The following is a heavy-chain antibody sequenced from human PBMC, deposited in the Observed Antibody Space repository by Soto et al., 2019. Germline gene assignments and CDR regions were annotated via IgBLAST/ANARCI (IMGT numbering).Heavy chain of an antibody. J-gene: IGHJ6*02. Sequence: QGHLQESGPGLVKPSQTLSLTCTVSGGSISSGGYYWIWIRQHPVKRLEWIGYIYYSGTTYYNPSLKRRVTISVDTSKNQFSLKLSSVTAADTAVYYCARANDGHYLDYYYGMDVWGQGTTVTVSS. CDR2: IYYSGTT. CDR3: ARANDGHYLDYYYGMDV. D-gene: IGHD4-17*01. CDR1: GGSISSGGYY. V-gene: IGHV4-31*03.